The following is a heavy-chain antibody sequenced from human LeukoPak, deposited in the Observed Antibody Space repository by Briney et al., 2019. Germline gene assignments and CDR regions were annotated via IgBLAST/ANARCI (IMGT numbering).Heavy chain of an antibody. J-gene: IGHJ3*02. Sequence: SETLSLTCTVSGGSISSSSYYWGWIRQPPGKGLEWIGRIYTSGSTNYNPSLKSRVTMSVDTSKNQFPLKLSSVTAADTAVYYCARDPGRGMGVVAHAFDIWGQGTMVTVSS. CDR2: IYTSGST. CDR3: ARDPGRGMGVVAHAFDI. V-gene: IGHV4-39*06. D-gene: IGHD6-19*01. CDR1: GGSISSSSYY.